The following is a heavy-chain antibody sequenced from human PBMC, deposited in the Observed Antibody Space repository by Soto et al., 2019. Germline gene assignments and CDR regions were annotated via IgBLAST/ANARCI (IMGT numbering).Heavy chain of an antibody. CDR3: TSVSEDGTKGGLFDV. CDR1: GFTVSSND. CDR2: IYSGGTT. D-gene: IGHD1-26*01. V-gene: IGHV3-53*01. Sequence: GGSLRLSCAASGFTVSSNDMIWVRQAPGKGLEWVSIIYSGGTTYYADSVKGRFTISRDNSKNTVFLQMNSLRMEDMAVYYCTSVSEDGTKGGLFDVWGQGTLVPVS. J-gene: IGHJ5*02.